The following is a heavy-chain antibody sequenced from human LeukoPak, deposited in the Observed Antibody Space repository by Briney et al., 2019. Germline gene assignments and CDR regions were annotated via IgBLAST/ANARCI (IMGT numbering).Heavy chain of an antibody. Sequence: ASVKVSCKASGYTFSSYTISRVRQVPGQGLEWMGWISPYNGDTNYAQHLQGRVTMTTDTSTSTAYMELRGLRSDDTAVYYCAREAYYYDNSGYYWNYWGQGTLVTVSS. D-gene: IGHD3-22*01. CDR1: GYTFSSYT. J-gene: IGHJ4*02. CDR2: ISPYNGDT. V-gene: IGHV1-18*01. CDR3: AREAYYYDNSGYYWNY.